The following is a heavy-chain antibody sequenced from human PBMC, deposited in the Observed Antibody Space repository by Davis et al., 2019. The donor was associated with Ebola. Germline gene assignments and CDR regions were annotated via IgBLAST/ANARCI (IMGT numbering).Heavy chain of an antibody. CDR2: IYYSGST. D-gene: IGHD2/OR15-2a*01. CDR1: GGSISSYY. Sequence: PSETLSLTCTVSGGSISSYYWSWIRQPPGKGLEWIGYIYYSGSTNYNPSLKSRVTISVDTSKNQFSLNLTSVTAADTAVYYCARDLLYDYWGQGTLVTVSS. CDR3: ARDLLYDY. J-gene: IGHJ4*02. V-gene: IGHV4-59*01.